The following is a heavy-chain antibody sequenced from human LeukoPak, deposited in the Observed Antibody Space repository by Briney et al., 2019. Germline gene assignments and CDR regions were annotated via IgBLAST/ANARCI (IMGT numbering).Heavy chain of an antibody. J-gene: IGHJ4*02. Sequence: SVKLSCKASGGTFSSYAISWVRQAPGQGLEWMGRIIPILGIANYAQKFQGRVTITADKSTSTAYMELSSLRSEDTAVYYCARSAYYYDSSGYGATFDYWGQGTLVTVSS. D-gene: IGHD3-22*01. CDR1: GGTFSSYA. V-gene: IGHV1-69*04. CDR2: IIPILGIA. CDR3: ARSAYYYDSSGYGATFDY.